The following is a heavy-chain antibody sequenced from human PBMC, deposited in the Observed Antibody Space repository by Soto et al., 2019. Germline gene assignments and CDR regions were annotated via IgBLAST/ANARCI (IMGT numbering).Heavy chain of an antibody. CDR3: AKAFGDWYPFEK. Sequence: GGSLRLACVASGFTFGSYAMSWVRRAPGKGLEWVSTINDRGDLRYYADSVRGRFTISRDNSKNTLYLQVNNLRAEDTARYHCAKAFGDWYPFEKWGLGALVTVSS. CDR1: GFTFGSYA. D-gene: IGHD6-19*01. J-gene: IGHJ4*02. V-gene: IGHV3-23*01. CDR2: INDRGDLR.